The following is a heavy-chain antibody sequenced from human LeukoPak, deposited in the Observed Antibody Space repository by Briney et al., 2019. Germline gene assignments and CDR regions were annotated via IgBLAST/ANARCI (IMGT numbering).Heavy chain of an antibody. CDR2: ISYDGSNK. CDR3: AKEGFYYDSSGSDYGMDV. V-gene: IGHV3-30*18. J-gene: IGHJ6*02. CDR1: GFTFSSYG. Sequence: GGSLRLSCAASGFTFSSYGMHWVRQAPGKGLEWVAVISYDGSNKYYADFVKGRFTISRDNSKNTLYLQMNSLRAEDTAVYYCAKEGFYYDSSGSDYGMDVWGQGTTVTVSS. D-gene: IGHD3-22*01.